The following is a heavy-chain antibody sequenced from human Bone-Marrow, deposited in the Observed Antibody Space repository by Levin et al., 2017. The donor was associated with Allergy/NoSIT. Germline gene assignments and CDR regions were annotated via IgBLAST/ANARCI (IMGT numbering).Heavy chain of an antibody. CDR1: GYSISSGYY. D-gene: IGHD6-19*01. J-gene: IGHJ4*02. V-gene: IGHV4-38-2*02. CDR2: IYHSGST. Sequence: SETLSLTCTVSGYSISSGYYWGWIRQPPGKGLEWIGSIYHSGSTYYNPSLKSRVTISVDTSKNQFSLKLSSVTAADTAVYYCARSSEWLDNYFDYWGQGTLVTVSS. CDR3: ARSSEWLDNYFDY.